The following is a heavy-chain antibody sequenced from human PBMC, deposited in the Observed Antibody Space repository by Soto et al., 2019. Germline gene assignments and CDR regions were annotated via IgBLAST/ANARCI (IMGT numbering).Heavy chain of an antibody. J-gene: IGHJ4*02. D-gene: IGHD3-10*01. Sequence: QVQLVESGGGVVQPGRSLRLSCAASGFTFSSYAMHWVRQAPGKGLEWVAVISYDGSNKYYADSVKGRFTISRDNSKNTLYLQMNSLRAEDTGVYYCARVPSSMGRAHFDYWGQGTLVTVSS. CDR2: ISYDGSNK. CDR3: ARVPSSMGRAHFDY. V-gene: IGHV3-30-3*01. CDR1: GFTFSSYA.